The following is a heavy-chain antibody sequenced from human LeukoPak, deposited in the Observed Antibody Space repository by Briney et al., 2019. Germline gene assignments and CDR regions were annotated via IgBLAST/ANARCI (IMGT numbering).Heavy chain of an antibody. CDR1: GFTFDDYA. V-gene: IGHV3-9*01. Sequence: GGSLRLSCAASGFTFDDYAMHWVRQAPGKGLEWVSGISWNSGSIGYADSVKGRFTISRDNAKNSLYLQMNSLRAEDTAVYYCAREVFDYWGQGTLVTVSS. CDR2: ISWNSGSI. J-gene: IGHJ4*02. CDR3: AREVFDY.